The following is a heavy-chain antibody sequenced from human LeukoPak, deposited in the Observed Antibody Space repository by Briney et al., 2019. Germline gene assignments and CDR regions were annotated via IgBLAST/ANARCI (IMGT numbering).Heavy chain of an antibody. D-gene: IGHD1-7*01. CDR2: IYYSGST. Sequence: PSQTLSLTCTVSGGSISSGDYYWSWIRQPPGKGLEWIGSIYYSGSTYYNPSLKSRVTISVDTSKNQFSLKLSSVTAADTAVYYCASRSLHQLPRLELRGFDPWGQGTPVTVSS. CDR3: ASRSLHQLPRLELRGFDP. J-gene: IGHJ5*02. CDR1: GGSISSGDYY. V-gene: IGHV4-39*01.